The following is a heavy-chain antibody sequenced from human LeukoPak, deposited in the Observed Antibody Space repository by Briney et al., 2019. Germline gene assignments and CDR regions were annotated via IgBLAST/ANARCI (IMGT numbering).Heavy chain of an antibody. D-gene: IGHD1-26*01. CDR3: VTTWGAHYWYFDL. Sequence: GGSLNLSCAASGFTISSYWMNWVRKAPGKGLEWVSSITGSNNYIYYADSMKGRFTISRDNAKNSLYLQMNSLRAEDTAVYYCVTTWGAHYWYFDLWGRGALVTVSS. J-gene: IGHJ2*01. CDR1: GFTISSYW. CDR2: ITGSNNYI. V-gene: IGHV3-21*01.